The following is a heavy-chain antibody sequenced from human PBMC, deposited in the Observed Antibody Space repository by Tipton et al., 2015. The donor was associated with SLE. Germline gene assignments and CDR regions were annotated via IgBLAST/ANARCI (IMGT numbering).Heavy chain of an antibody. J-gene: IGHJ6*02. V-gene: IGHV3-30*02. Sequence: SLRLSCAASGFTFSSYGMHWVRQAPGKGLEWVAFIRYDGSNKYYADSVKGRFTISRDNSKNTLYLQMNSLRAEDTAVYYCAKDGARGYYYYGMDARGQGTTVTVSS. CDR2: IRYDGSNK. CDR1: GFTFSSYG. CDR3: AKDGARGYYYYGMDA. D-gene: IGHD3-16*01.